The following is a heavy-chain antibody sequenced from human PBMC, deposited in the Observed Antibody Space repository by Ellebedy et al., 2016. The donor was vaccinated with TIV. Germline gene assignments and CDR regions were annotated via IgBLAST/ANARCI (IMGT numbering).Heavy chain of an antibody. Sequence: GESLKISCAASGFSFGSYWMLWVRQPPGKGLEWVSRIKGDGSGITYADSVRGRFTISRDNAKNTLYLQMDSRRVEETAVYYCGKERWGLGDYWGQGTLVTVS. CDR1: GFSFGSYW. J-gene: IGHJ4*02. CDR2: IKGDGSGI. V-gene: IGHV3-74*03. D-gene: IGHD7-27*01. CDR3: GKERWGLGDY.